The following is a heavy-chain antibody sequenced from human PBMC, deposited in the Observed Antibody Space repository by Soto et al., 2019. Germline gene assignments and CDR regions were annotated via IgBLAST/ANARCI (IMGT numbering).Heavy chain of an antibody. CDR3: AKGNSVGIGKFYHYIGV. V-gene: IGHV3-23*01. CDR1: GFTFSNYA. J-gene: IGHJ6*03. Sequence: EVQLLESGGGLLQPGGSLRLSCAASGFTFSNYAMNWVRQAPGKGLEWVSTISGSGDNTYYADSGKGRFTISRDSSMNTGFLGVDTLGAEDTGNYYCAKGNSVGIGKFYHYIGVWGRGTTVTVSS. D-gene: IGHD2-21*01. CDR2: ISGSGDNT.